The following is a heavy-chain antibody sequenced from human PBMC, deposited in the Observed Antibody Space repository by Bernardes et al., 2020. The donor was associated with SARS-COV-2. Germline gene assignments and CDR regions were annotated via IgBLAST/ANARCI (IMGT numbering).Heavy chain of an antibody. D-gene: IGHD5-18*01. CDR3: VRSAFIYGQNYYFDY. CDR2: INPDGSST. V-gene: IGHV3-74*01. J-gene: IGHJ4*02. Sequence: SLRLSCLASGFTFSSYWMHWVRQAPGKGLVWVSRINPDGSSTNYADSAKGRFTISRDNARNTLYLQMNSLRVEDTAMYYCVRSAFIYGQNYYFDYWGQGTLVTVSS. CDR1: GFTFSSYW.